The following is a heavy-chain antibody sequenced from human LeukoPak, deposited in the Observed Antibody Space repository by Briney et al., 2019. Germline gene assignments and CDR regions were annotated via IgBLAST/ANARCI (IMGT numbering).Heavy chain of an antibody. D-gene: IGHD3-10*01. CDR2: IYYSGGT. Sequence: PSETLSLTCTVSGGSISSYYWSWVRQPPGKALEWIGYIYYSGGTNYNPSLKSRVTISVDTSKDQFSLKLSSVTAADTAVYYCAREVSAMVRGTGFDYWGQGTLVTVSS. J-gene: IGHJ4*02. V-gene: IGHV4-59*01. CDR1: GGSISSYY. CDR3: AREVSAMVRGTGFDY.